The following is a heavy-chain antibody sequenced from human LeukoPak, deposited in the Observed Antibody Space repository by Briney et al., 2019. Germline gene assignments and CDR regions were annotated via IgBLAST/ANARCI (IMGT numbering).Heavy chain of an antibody. CDR2: IIPILGIA. J-gene: IGHJ6*02. V-gene: IGHV1-69*04. CDR1: GGTFSSYA. CDR3: ARRYYYYGMDV. Sequence: SVKVSCKASGGTFSSYATSWVRQAPGQGLEWMGRIIPILGIASYAQKFQGRVTITADKSTSTAYMELSSLRSEDTAVYYCARRYYYYGMDVWGQGTTVTVSS.